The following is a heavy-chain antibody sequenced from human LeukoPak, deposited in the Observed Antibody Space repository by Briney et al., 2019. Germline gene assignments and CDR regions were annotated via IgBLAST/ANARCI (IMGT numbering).Heavy chain of an antibody. Sequence: GGSLRLSCAASGFTFSSYAMSWVRQAPGKGLEWVSAISGSGGSTYYADSVKGRFTISRDNARNSLYLQMNSLRAEDTAVFFCVRDSSWFDYWGQGTLVTVSS. CDR1: GFTFSSYA. J-gene: IGHJ4*02. V-gene: IGHV3-23*01. D-gene: IGHD2-15*01. CDR3: VRDSSWFDY. CDR2: ISGSGGST.